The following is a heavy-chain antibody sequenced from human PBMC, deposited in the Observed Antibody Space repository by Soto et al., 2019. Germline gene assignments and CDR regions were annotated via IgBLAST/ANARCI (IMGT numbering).Heavy chain of an antibody. Sequence: KPSETLSLTCTVSGGSVSSGSYYWSWIRHPPGKGLEWIGYIYYSGSTNYNPSLKSRVTISVDTSKNQFSLKLSSVTAADTAVYYCARDVSEYSSSSSGVGAPDYYYYGREIWGQEKTVNVSS. V-gene: IGHV4-61*01. CDR2: IYYSGST. J-gene: IGHJ6*02. CDR3: ARDVSEYSSSSSGVGAPDYYYYGREI. CDR1: GGSVSSGSYY. D-gene: IGHD6-6*01.